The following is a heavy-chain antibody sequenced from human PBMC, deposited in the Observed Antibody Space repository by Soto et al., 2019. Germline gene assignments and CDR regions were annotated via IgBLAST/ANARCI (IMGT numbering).Heavy chain of an antibody. D-gene: IGHD6-19*01. V-gene: IGHV3-23*01. CDR2: ISGSGGST. CDR1: GFTFSSYA. CDR3: AKVIQSSGWYGYFDY. Sequence: GGSLRLSCAASGFTFSSYAVSWVRQAPGKGLEWVSAISGSGGSTYYADSVKGRFTISRDNSKNTLYLQMNSLRAEDTAVYYCAKVIQSSGWYGYFDYWGQGTLVTVSS. J-gene: IGHJ4*02.